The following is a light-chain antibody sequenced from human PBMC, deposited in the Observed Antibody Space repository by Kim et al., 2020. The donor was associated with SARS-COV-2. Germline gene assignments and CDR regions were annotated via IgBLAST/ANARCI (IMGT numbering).Light chain of an antibody. Sequence: SSELTQDPAVSVALGQTVRITCQGDSLRNYYASWYQQKPRQAPVLVIYGKNNRPSGIPDRFSGSNSGNTASLTITGAQAEDEADYYCKSRDNSDDHLGVFGGGTQLTVL. CDR2: GKN. CDR3: KSRDNSDDHLGV. V-gene: IGLV3-19*01. J-gene: IGLJ3*02. CDR1: SLRNYY.